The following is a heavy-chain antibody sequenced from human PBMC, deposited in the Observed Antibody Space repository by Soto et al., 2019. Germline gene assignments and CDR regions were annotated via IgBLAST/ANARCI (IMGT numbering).Heavy chain of an antibody. J-gene: IGHJ6*02. CDR3: ARNGQQLDPRDGMDV. Sequence: GGSLRLSCAASGFTFSSYSMNWVRQAPGKGLEWVSSISSSSSYIYYADSVKGRFTISRDNAKNSLYLQMNSLRAEDTAVYYCARNGQQLDPRDGMDVWRQGTTLTVSS. D-gene: IGHD6-13*01. V-gene: IGHV3-21*01. CDR2: ISSSSSYI. CDR1: GFTFSSYS.